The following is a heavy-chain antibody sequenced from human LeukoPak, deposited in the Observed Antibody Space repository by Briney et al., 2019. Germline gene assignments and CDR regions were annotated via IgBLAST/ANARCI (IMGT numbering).Heavy chain of an antibody. V-gene: IGHV1-2*06. CDR3: ARAANSFLEWSNVDY. CDR2: INPNSGGT. D-gene: IGHD3-3*01. J-gene: IGHJ4*02. CDR1: GYTFTGNY. Sequence: ASVKVSCKASGYTFTGNYMHWVRQAPGQGLEWMGRINPNSGGTNYAQKFQGRVTMTRDTSISTAYMELSRLRSDDTAVYYCARAANSFLEWSNVDYWGQGTLVTVSS.